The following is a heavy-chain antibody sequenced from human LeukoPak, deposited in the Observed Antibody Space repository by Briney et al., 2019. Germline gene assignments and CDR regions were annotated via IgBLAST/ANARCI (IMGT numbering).Heavy chain of an antibody. V-gene: IGHV4-59*01. CDR2: TSYGNT. D-gene: IGHD5-18*01. Sequence: SETLSLTCSVAGGSISTYYWNWIRHTPGKGLEWIGHTSYGNTDYNPSLKSRVTISVDTSKNQFSLKLTSVTAADTAVYYCARDKAHSYGRYFDPWGQGALVIVSS. J-gene: IGHJ5*02. CDR3: ARDKAHSYGRYFDP. CDR1: GGSISTYY.